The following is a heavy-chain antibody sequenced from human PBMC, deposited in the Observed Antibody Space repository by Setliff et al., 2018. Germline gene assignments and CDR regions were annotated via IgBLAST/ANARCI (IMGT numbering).Heavy chain of an antibody. CDR3: ARCSGSYDAFDI. Sequence: SETLSLTCTVSGDSMNDNHWTWMRQPPGKGLEWIGEINHSGSTNYNPSLKSRVTISVDTSKNQFSLKLSSVTAADTAVYYCARCSGSYDAFDIWGQGTMVTVSS. CDR2: INHSGST. J-gene: IGHJ3*02. D-gene: IGHD1-26*01. V-gene: IGHV4-34*01. CDR1: GDSMNDNH.